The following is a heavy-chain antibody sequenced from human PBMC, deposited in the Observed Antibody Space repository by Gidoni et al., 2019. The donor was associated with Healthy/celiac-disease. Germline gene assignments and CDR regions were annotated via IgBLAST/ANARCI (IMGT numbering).Heavy chain of an antibody. CDR3: ARQANQIGSGWRPHYYYYGMDV. J-gene: IGHJ6*02. CDR1: GGTFSSYA. V-gene: IGHV1-69*04. Sequence: QVQLVQSGAEVKKPGSSVKVSCKASGGTFSSYAISWRRQAPGQGLEWMGRIIPILGIANYAQKFQGRVTITADKSTSTAYMELSSLRSEDTAVYYCARQANQIGSGWRPHYYYYGMDVWGQGTTVTVSS. D-gene: IGHD6-19*01. CDR2: IIPILGIA.